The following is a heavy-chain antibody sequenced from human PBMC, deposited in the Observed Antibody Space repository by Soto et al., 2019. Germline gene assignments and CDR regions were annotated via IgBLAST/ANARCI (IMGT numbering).Heavy chain of an antibody. J-gene: IGHJ4*02. D-gene: IGHD3-9*01. Sequence: EVQLVESGGGLVQPGGSLRLSCAASGFTFSSYWMSWVRQAPGKGLEWVANIKQDGSEKYYVDSVKGRFTISRDNAKNALYLQMNSLRDEDTAVYYCARDQGRELRYFYWLLGDYFDYWGQGTLVTVSS. CDR1: GFTFSSYW. CDR2: IKQDGSEK. V-gene: IGHV3-7*01. CDR3: ARDQGRELRYFYWLLGDYFDY.